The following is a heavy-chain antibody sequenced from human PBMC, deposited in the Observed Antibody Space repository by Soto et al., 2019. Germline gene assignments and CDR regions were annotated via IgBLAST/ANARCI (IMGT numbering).Heavy chain of an antibody. CDR2: ISAYNGNT. CDR3: ARVITGTTFYYYYGMDV. CDR1: GYTFTSYG. D-gene: IGHD1-7*01. Sequence: QVQLVQSGAEVKKPGASVKVSCKASGYTFTSYGINWVRQAPGQGLEWMGWISAYNGNTNYAQQLQGRVTMTTDTSTSTAYMELRSLRSDDTAVYYCARVITGTTFYYYYGMDVWCQGTTVTVSS. J-gene: IGHJ6*02. V-gene: IGHV1-18*01.